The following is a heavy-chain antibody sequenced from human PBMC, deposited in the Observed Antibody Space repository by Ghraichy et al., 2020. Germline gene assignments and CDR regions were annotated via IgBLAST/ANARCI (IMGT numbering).Heavy chain of an antibody. CDR1: GFTFDDYA. J-gene: IGHJ4*02. CDR3: GKDLDYGDYEFTEPFDY. D-gene: IGHD4-17*01. Sequence: GGSLRLSCAASGFTFDDYAMHWVRQAPGKGLEWVSLICGDGGSTYYEDSVKGRFIISRDTSNNSLYLQMNSLITESTALYYCGKDLDYGDYEFTEPFDYWGQGTLVTVSS. V-gene: IGHV3-43*02. CDR2: ICGDGGST.